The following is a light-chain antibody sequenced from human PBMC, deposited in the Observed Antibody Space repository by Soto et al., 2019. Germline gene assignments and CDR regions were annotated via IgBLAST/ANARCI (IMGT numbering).Light chain of an antibody. CDR1: QGIRSA. CDR3: LLYFSYFWA. Sequence: AIQLTQSPSSLSASVGDRVTITCRASQGIRSALGWYQQKPGKVPKLLIYAASTLQSGVPSRFSGSGSGTDFTLTISSLQPEDFATYYCLLYFSYFWAFGQGSKVDIK. V-gene: IGKV1-6*01. CDR2: AAS. J-gene: IGKJ1*01.